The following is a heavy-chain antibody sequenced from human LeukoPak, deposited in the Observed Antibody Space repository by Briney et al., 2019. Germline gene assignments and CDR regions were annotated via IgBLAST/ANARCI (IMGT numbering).Heavy chain of an antibody. D-gene: IGHD2-15*01. J-gene: IGHJ4*02. V-gene: IGHV4-34*01. CDR1: GGSFSGYY. CDR2: INHSGST. Sequence: SETLSLTCAVYGGSFSGYYWSWIRQPPGKGLEWIGEINHSGSTNYNPSLKSRVTISVDTSKNQFSLKLSSVTAADTAVYYCARGPWVAATRGRFDYWGQGTLVTVSS. CDR3: ARGPWVAATRGRFDY.